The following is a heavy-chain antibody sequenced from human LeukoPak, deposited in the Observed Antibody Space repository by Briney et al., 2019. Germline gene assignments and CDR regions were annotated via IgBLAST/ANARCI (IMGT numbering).Heavy chain of an antibody. CDR2: ISSSGSTI. V-gene: IGHV3-48*03. CDR3: ARESAGITMIVVVIGGYFDY. CDR1: GFTFSSCE. D-gene: IGHD3-22*01. Sequence: PGGSLRLSCAASGFTFSSCEMNWVRQAPGKGLEWVSYISSSGSTIYYADSVKGRFTISRDNAKNSLYLQMNSLRAEDTAVYYCARESAGITMIVVVIGGYFDYWGQGTLVTVSS. J-gene: IGHJ4*02.